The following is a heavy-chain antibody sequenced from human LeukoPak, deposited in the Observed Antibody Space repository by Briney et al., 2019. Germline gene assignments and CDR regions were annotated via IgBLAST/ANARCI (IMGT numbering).Heavy chain of an antibody. J-gene: IGHJ3*02. CDR3: AREWDCSSTSCYPFYDAFDI. CDR2: IIPIFGTA. CDR1: GYSFTTHG. Sequence: ASVKVSCKASGYSFTTHGIGWVRQAPGQGLEWMGGIIPIFGTANYAQKFQGRVTITADKSTSTAYMELSSLRSEDTAVYYCAREWDCSSTSCYPFYDAFDIWGQGTMVTVSS. V-gene: IGHV1-69*06. D-gene: IGHD2-2*01.